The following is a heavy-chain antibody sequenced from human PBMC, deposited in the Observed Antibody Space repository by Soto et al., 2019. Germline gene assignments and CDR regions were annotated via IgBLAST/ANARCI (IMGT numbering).Heavy chain of an antibody. CDR2: IKSKADSYAT. J-gene: IGHJ4*02. D-gene: IGHD4-17*01. V-gene: IGHV3-73*02. CDR3: TRWGGDPPTLDY. Sequence: EVQLVESGGGLVQPGGSLKLSCATSGLTFSGSNMHWVRQASGKGLGWVGRIKSKADSYATAYAASVKGRFIVSRDVSQNTAYLQMNSLKTEDTAVYYCTRWGGDPPTLDYWGQGTLVTVSS. CDR1: GLTFSGSN.